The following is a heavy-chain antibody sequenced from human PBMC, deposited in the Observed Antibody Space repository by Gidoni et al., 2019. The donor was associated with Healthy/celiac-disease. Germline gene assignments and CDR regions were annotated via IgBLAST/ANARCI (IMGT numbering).Heavy chain of an antibody. CDR1: GFSLSTASMG. V-gene: IGHV2-26*01. J-gene: IGHJ6*03. Sequence: QVTLKESGPVLVKPTETLTLTCTVSGFSLSTASMGVSWIRQPPGKALEWLAHIFSNDEKSYSTSLKSRLTISKDTSKSQVVLTMTNMDPVDTATYYCARVRFLEWSNRYFYMDVWGKGTTVTVSS. CDR3: ARVRFLEWSNRYFYMDV. D-gene: IGHD3-3*01. CDR2: IFSNDEK.